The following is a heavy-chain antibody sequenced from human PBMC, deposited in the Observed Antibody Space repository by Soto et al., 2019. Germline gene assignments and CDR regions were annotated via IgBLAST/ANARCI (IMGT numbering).Heavy chain of an antibody. D-gene: IGHD3-22*01. V-gene: IGHV1-3*01. CDR2: INAGNGNT. J-gene: IGHJ4*02. CDR1: GYTFTSYA. Sequence: QVQLVQSGAEVKKPGASVKVSCKSSGYTFTSYAMHWVRQAPGQRLEWMGWINAGNGNTKYSQKFQGRVTITRDTSASTAYLELGSLRYEDTAVYYCARDADSHILDYWGQGTLVTVSS. CDR3: ARDADSHILDY.